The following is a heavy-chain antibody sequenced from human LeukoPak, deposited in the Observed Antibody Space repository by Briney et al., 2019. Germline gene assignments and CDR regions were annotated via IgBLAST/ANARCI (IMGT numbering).Heavy chain of an antibody. CDR2: IRYDGSNK. Sequence: GGSLRLSCAASGFTFSGYGMHWVRQAPGKGLEWVAFIRYDGSNKYYADSVKGRFTISRDNSKNTLYLQMNSLRAEDTAVYYCAKDHFFRAAGTYSQLDYWGQGTLVTVSS. CDR3: AKDHFFRAAGTYSQLDY. D-gene: IGHD6-19*01. V-gene: IGHV3-30*02. CDR1: GFTFSGYG. J-gene: IGHJ4*02.